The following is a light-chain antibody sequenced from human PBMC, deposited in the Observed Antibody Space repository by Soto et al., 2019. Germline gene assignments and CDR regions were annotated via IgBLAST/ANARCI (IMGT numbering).Light chain of an antibody. J-gene: IGKJ4*01. CDR2: DAS. Sequence: EIVLTQSPATLSLPPGERATLSCRVSQSVSSYLAWYQQKPGQAPRLLIYDASSRATGIPARFSGSGSGTDFTLTISSLEPEDFAVYYCQQRSNWLTFGGGTKVEIK. CDR3: QQRSNWLT. V-gene: IGKV3-11*01. CDR1: QSVSSY.